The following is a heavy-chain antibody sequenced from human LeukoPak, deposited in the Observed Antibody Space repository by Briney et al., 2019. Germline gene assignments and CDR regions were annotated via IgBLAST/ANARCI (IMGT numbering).Heavy chain of an antibody. V-gene: IGHV3-30*02. CDR2: RRSGANNK. CDR3: AKDEADNLSEYCHH. Sequence: GGSLRLSCVASGFTFSRYAMHCLRQAPGKGLEGVAFRRSGANNKYYPDSVRDRFTIYRDNSKNTLYLQMDGLRTEDTAVYYCAKDEADNLSEYCHHWGQGTLVTVSS. D-gene: IGHD1-1*01. J-gene: IGHJ1*01. CDR1: GFTFSRYA.